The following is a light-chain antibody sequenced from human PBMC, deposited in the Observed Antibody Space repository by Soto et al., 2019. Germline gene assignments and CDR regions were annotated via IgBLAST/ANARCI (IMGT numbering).Light chain of an antibody. V-gene: IGKV1-5*01. J-gene: IGKJ2*01. CDR2: DAS. CDR3: QQYDSYVYT. CDR1: QAIGSW. Sequence: DIQVTQSPSSVSASVGDRVTITCRASQAIGSWLAWYQQKPGKAPKLLIYDASSLESGVPSRFSGSGSGTEFTLTISSLQPDDFATYYCQQYDSYVYTFGQGTKVDIK.